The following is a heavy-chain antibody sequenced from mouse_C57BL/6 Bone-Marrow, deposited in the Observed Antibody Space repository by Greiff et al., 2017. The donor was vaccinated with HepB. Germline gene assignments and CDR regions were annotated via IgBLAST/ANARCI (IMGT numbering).Heavy chain of an antibody. Sequence: EVQLKESGPSLVRPSQTLSLTCTVTGFSINSDCYWIWIRQFPGNKLEYIGYTFYSGITYYNPSLESRTYITRDTSKNQFALKLSSVTTEDTATYYCARGRASSYQRDFDYWGQGTTLTVSS. CDR1: GFSINSDCY. V-gene: IGHV3-3*01. CDR2: TFYSGIT. CDR3: ARGRASSYQRDFDY. D-gene: IGHD1-1*01. J-gene: IGHJ2*01.